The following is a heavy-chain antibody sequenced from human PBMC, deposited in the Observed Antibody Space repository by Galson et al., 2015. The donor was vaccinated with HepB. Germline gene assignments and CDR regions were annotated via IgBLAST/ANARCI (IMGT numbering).Heavy chain of an antibody. V-gene: IGHV3-30*04. D-gene: IGHD2-2*02. CDR1: GFIFSDYA. Sequence: SLRLSCAASGFIFSDYAMHWVRQAPGKGLEWVAVMSYDGSNKYYADSVKGRFTISRDNSKITLYLQMNSLRVEDTALYYCARGSGDGYCTSTSCHSPEDYWGQGTLVTVSS. CDR3: ARGSGDGYCTSTSCHSPEDY. CDR2: MSYDGSNK. J-gene: IGHJ4*02.